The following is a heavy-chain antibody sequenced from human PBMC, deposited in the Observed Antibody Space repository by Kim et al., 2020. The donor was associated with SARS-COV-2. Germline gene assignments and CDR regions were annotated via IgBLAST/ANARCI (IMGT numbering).Heavy chain of an antibody. CDR1: TFTFSDYY. CDR3: ATMVRGAPEVDP. J-gene: IGHJ5*02. CDR2: ISTSGSTI. D-gene: IGHD3-10*01. V-gene: IGHV3-11*01. Sequence: GGSLRLSCAASTFTFSDYYMSWIRQAPGKGLEWVSYISTSGSTIYYADSVKGRFTISRDNAKNSLYLQMNNLRAEDTAVYYCATMVRGAPEVDPWGQGTLVTVSS.